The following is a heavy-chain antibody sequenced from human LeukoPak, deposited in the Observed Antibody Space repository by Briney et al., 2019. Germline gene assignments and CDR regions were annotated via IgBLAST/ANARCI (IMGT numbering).Heavy chain of an antibody. CDR3: ARDRASKPSMVRGVQDY. D-gene: IGHD3-10*01. CDR2: ISYDGSNK. Sequence: GGSLRLSCAASGFTFSSYAMSWVRQAPGKGLEWVAVISYDGSNKYYADSVKGRFTISRDNSKNTLYLQMNSLRAEDTAVYYCARDRASKPSMVRGVQDYWGQGALVTVSS. J-gene: IGHJ4*02. V-gene: IGHV3-30-3*01. CDR1: GFTFSSYA.